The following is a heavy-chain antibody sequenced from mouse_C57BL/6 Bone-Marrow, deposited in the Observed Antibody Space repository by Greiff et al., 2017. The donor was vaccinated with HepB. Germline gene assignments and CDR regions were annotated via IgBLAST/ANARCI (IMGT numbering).Heavy chain of an antibody. J-gene: IGHJ4*01. Sequence: EVKLMESGPELVKPGASVKISCKASGYSFTDYNMNWVKQSNGKSLEWIGVINPNYGTTSYNQKFKGKTTLTVDQSSSTAYMQLNSLTSEDTAVYYCANYDYYYAMDYWGQGTSVTVSS. CDR3: ANYDYYYAMDY. D-gene: IGHD2-4*01. CDR2: INPNYGTT. CDR1: GYSFTDYN. V-gene: IGHV1-39*01.